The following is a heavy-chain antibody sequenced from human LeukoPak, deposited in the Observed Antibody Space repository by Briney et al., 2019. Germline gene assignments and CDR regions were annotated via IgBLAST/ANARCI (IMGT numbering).Heavy chain of an antibody. D-gene: IGHD4-23*01. Sequence: SQTLSLTCTVSGGSISSGSYYWSWIRQPAGKGLEWIGRIYTSGSTNYNPSLKSRVTISVDTSKNQFSLKLSSVTAADTAVYYCAGRTVVFDYWGQGTLVTVPS. CDR3: AGRTVVFDY. CDR2: IYTSGST. J-gene: IGHJ4*02. V-gene: IGHV4-61*02. CDR1: GGSISSGSYY.